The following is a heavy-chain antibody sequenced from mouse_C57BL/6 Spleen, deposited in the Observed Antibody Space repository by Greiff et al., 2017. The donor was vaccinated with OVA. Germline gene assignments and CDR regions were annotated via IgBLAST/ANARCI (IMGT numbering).Heavy chain of an antibody. D-gene: IGHD3-1*01. CDR2: IYPGDGDT. J-gene: IGHJ2*01. V-gene: IGHV1-80*01. CDR1: GYSFTDYN. Sequence: VQLQQSGPELVKPGASVKISCKASGYSFTDYNMNWVKQSNGKSLEWIGQIYPGDGDTNYNGKFKGKATLTADKSSSTAYMQLSSLTSEDSAVYFCARDTANYFDYWGQGTTLTVSS. CDR3: ARDTANYFDY.